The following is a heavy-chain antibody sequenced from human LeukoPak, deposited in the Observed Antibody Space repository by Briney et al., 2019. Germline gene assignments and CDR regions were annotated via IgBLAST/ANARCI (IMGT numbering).Heavy chain of an antibody. Sequence: SETLSLTCTVSGGSISGSTYYWGWIRQPPGKGLEWIGSIYHSGSTNYNPSLKSRVTISVDKSKNQFSLKLSSVTAADTTVYYCASAQRDGYNYAIDYWGQGTLVTVSS. CDR1: GGSISGSTYY. CDR3: ASAQRDGYNYAIDY. V-gene: IGHV4-39*07. CDR2: IYHSGST. D-gene: IGHD5-24*01. J-gene: IGHJ4*02.